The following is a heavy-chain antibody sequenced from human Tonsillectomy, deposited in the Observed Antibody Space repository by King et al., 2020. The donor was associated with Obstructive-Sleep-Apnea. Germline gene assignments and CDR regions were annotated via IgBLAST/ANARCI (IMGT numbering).Heavy chain of an antibody. CDR3: PTRRVDYYGMDA. Sequence: VQLVESGGGLVQPGGSLRLSCVASGFSFSNYAMNWVRQAPGKGLECVSVITGSGRSTYYADSVKGRFTISRDNSKNTLYLQMNSLRAEDTAVYYCPTRRVDYYGMDAWGQGTTVIVSS. CDR1: GFSFSNYA. J-gene: IGHJ6*02. CDR2: ITGSGRST. V-gene: IGHV3-23*04.